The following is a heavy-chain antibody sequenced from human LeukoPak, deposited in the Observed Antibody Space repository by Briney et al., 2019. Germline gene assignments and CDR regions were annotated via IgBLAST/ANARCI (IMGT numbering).Heavy chain of an antibody. CDR2: ISGSGDST. J-gene: IGHJ4*02. CDR1: GFTFSSYA. V-gene: IGHV3-23*01. D-gene: IGHD6-19*01. CDR3: TKGGHSSGWAPDY. Sequence: GGSLRLSYAASGFTFSSYAMSWVRQAPGKGLKWVSAISGSGDSTYYADSVKGRFTISRDNSKNTLYLQMNSLRAEDTAVYYCTKGGHSSGWAPDYWGQGTLVTVSS.